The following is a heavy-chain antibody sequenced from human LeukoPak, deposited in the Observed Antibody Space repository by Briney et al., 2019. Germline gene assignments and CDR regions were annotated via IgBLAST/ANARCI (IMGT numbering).Heavy chain of an antibody. V-gene: IGHV4-61*02. J-gene: IGHJ4*02. CDR3: ARGGVVVVAAKVDYFDY. CDR2: IYTSGST. Sequence: SQTLSLTCTVSGGSISSGSYYWSWIRQPAGKGLEWIGRIYTSGSTNYNPSLKSRVTISVDTSKNQFSLKLSSVTAADTAVYYCARGGVVVVAAKVDYFDYWGQGTLATVSS. CDR1: GGSISSGSYY. D-gene: IGHD2-15*01.